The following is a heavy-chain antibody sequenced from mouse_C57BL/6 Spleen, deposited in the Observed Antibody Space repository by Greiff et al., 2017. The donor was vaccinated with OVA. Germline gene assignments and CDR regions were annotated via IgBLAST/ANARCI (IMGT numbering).Heavy chain of an antibody. Sequence: QVQLQQSGAELVKPGASVKMSCKASGYTFTSYWITWVKQRPGQGLEWIGDLYPGSGSTNYNEKFKSKATLTVDTSSSTAYMQLSSLTSEDSAVYYCARGLGNYFDYWGQGTTLTVSS. CDR3: ARGLGNYFDY. D-gene: IGHD3-3*01. V-gene: IGHV1-55*01. CDR2: LYPGSGST. J-gene: IGHJ2*01. CDR1: GYTFTSYW.